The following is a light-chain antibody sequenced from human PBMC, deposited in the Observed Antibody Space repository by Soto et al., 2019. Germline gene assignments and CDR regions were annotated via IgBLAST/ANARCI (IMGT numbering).Light chain of an antibody. CDR3: QQYNNLPYT. CDR2: DAS. Sequence: DIQMTQSPSSLSASLGDRGTITCQASQAISKYLHWYHQRPGKAPIIVIYDASNRAAGAPSRFSGGGSGTSFTLTISSLEPEDIGTYFCQQYNNLPYTFGQGTKLDIK. V-gene: IGKV1-33*01. J-gene: IGKJ2*01. CDR1: QAISKY.